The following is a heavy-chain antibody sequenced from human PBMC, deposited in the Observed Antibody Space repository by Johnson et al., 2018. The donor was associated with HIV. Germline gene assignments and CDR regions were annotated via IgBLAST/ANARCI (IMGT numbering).Heavy chain of an antibody. CDR3: ACGPDSSSSGVVDI. D-gene: IGHD6-6*01. V-gene: IGHV3-30*02. J-gene: IGHJ3*02. CDR1: GFTFSSYG. Sequence: QVLLVESGGGVVQPGGSLRLSCAASGFTFSSYGMHWVRQAPGKGLEWVAFIRYDGSNKYSADSVKGRFTISRDNSKNTLYLQMNSLRVEDTAVYYCACGPDSSSSGVVDIWGQGTMVTVSS. CDR2: IRYDGSNK.